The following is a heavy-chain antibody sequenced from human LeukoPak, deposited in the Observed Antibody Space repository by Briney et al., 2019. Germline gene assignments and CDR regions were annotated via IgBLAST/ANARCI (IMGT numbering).Heavy chain of an antibody. CDR3: ARARSSGEYYGYSSFDF. Sequence: GGSLRPSCAASGFTFSSYGMHWVRQAPGMGLEWVAIIWYDGNNKYYADSVKGRFTISRDNSKNTLYLQMNSLRVEDTAVYYCARARSSGEYYGYSSFDFWGRGTLVTVSS. CDR1: GFTFSSYG. D-gene: IGHD3-22*01. V-gene: IGHV3-33*01. J-gene: IGHJ4*02. CDR2: IWYDGNNK.